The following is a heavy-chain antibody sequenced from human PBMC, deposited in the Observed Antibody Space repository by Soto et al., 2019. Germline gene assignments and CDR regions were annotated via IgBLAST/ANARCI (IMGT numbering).Heavy chain of an antibody. J-gene: IGHJ4*02. Sequence: SETLSLTCTVSGGSLSNHDWNWFRQPPGKGLEWIGYISYSVNTNYNPSLRSRVPVSVDASKNQFSLRLNSVTAADTAVYYCARGFAVVRGKPPPEPLMDYWGRGILVTVSS. V-gene: IGHV4-59*11. CDR2: ISYSVNT. D-gene: IGHD3-10*01. CDR3: ARGFAVVRGKPPPEPLMDY. CDR1: GGSLSNHD.